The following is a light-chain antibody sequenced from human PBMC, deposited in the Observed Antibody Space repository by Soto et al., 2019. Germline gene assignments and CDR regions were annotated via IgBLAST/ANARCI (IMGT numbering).Light chain of an antibody. CDR1: QNINNY. CDR3: HQYETLPP. V-gene: IGKV1-33*01. Sequence: TRQASQNINNYLNWYQQKPGRAPKLLIYDASNLEAGVPSRFMLIESGTEYTLTIRPLQPCYIATSYCHQYETLPPIGQGTRLEIK. J-gene: IGKJ5*01. CDR2: DAS.